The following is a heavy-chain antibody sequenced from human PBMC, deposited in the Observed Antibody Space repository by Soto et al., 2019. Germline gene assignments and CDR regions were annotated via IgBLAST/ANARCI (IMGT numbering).Heavy chain of an antibody. CDR2: IYYSGTT. J-gene: IGHJ6*03. V-gene: IGHV4-59*08. CDR1: GGSISALY. Sequence: PSETLSLTCTCSGGSISALYWSWFRQPPGKGLEWIGYIYYSGTTNYSPSLKSRVTISLDTSKNQFSLKLSSVTAADTAVYYCARLVLNYYYYYMDVWGKGTTVT. CDR3: ARLVLNYYYYYMDV.